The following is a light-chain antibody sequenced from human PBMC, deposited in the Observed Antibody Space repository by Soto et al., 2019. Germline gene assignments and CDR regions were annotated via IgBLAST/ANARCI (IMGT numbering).Light chain of an antibody. CDR2: AAS. CDR1: QSISSY. V-gene: IGKV1-39*01. J-gene: IGKJ1*01. Sequence: DIQITQSPSSLSSSVLDRFTITFRASQSISSYLNWYQQKPGKAPKLLIYAASSLQSGVPSRFSGSGSGTDFTLTISSLQPEDFATYYCQQSYSTLWTFGQGTKVDIK. CDR3: QQSYSTLWT.